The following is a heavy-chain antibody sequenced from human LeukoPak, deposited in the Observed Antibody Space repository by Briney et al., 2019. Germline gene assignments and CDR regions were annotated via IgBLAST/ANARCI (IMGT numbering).Heavy chain of an antibody. CDR2: IYPSDSDI. CDR3: ARGSGWYSEY. V-gene: IGHV5-51*01. CDR1: GYRFISYW. D-gene: IGHD6-19*01. Sequence: GESLKISCKASGYRFISYWIGWVRQMPGKGLEWMGIIYPSDSDIRYSPSFQGQVTISADKSISTAYLQWSILKASDTAMYFCARGSGWYSEYWGQGTLVTVSS. J-gene: IGHJ4*02.